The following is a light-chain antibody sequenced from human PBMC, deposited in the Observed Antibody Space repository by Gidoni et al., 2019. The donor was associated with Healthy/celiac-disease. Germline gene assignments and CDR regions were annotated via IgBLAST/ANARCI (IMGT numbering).Light chain of an antibody. CDR3: QSYDNSLSGSL. CDR2: DNT. V-gene: IGLV1-40*01. CDR1: SSNIGAGYD. J-gene: IGLJ3*02. Sequence: QSVLTQPPSVSGAPGPRVTISCTGSSSNIGAGYDIHWYQQLPGTAPKLLIYDNTNRPSGVPDRFSGSKSGTSASLAITGLQAEDEADYYCQSYDNSLSGSLFGGGTKLTVL.